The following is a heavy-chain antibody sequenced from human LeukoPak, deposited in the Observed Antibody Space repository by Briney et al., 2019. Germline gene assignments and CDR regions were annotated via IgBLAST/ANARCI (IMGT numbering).Heavy chain of an antibody. Sequence: SETLSLTCTVSGGSISNYYSSWIRQPPGKGLEWIGYMYNSGSTNYNPSLESRVTISGDTSKNQFSLKLSSVTAADTAVYYCARSPCTSASCPRRNVFDIWGQGTMVTVSS. J-gene: IGHJ3*02. D-gene: IGHD2-2*01. CDR2: MYNSGST. CDR3: ARSPCTSASCPRRNVFDI. CDR1: GGSISNYY. V-gene: IGHV4-59*08.